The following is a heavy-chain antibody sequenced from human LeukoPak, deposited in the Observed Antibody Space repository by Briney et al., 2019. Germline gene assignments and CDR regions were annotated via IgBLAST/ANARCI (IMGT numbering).Heavy chain of an antibody. J-gene: IGHJ4*02. Sequence: GASVKVSCKASGYTFTGYYMHWVRQAPGQGLEWMGWINPNSGGTNYAQKFQGRVTMTRDTSISTAYMELSRLRSDDTAVYYCARRSLGDSRSGYPVDYWGQGTLVTVSS. CDR2: INPNSGGT. CDR1: GYTFTGYY. D-gene: IGHD3-3*01. V-gene: IGHV1-2*02. CDR3: ARRSLGDSRSGYPVDY.